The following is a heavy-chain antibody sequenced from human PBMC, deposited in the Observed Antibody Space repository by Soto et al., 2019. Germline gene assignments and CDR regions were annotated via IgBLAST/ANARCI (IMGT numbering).Heavy chain of an antibody. V-gene: IGHV1-3*01. CDR3: ARSYINYALIEYFFYSLDV. CDR2: INAGNGNT. Sequence: QVQLVQSGAEVKKPGASVKVSCKASGYTFTSYAMHWVRQAPGQRLEWMGWINAGNGNTKYSQKFQGRVTITRDTPSRTAYLGLLSLSPDDSAVYYCARSYINYALIEYFFYSLDVWGQGTTVTVSS. CDR1: GYTFTSYA. J-gene: IGHJ6*02. D-gene: IGHD4-4*01.